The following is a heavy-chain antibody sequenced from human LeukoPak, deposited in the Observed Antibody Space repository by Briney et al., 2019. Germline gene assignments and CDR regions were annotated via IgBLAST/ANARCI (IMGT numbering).Heavy chain of an antibody. Sequence: SETLSLTCTVSGGSVSSTTYYWSWIRQPPGKGLEWIASINYSGSTYYNPSLKSRVTISADTSENQFSLKLSSVTAADTAVYYCARGRWSGNSKWHFQHWGQGTLVTVSS. CDR2: INYSGST. V-gene: IGHV4-39*01. CDR1: GGSVSSTTYY. J-gene: IGHJ1*01. D-gene: IGHD4-23*01. CDR3: ARGRWSGNSKWHFQH.